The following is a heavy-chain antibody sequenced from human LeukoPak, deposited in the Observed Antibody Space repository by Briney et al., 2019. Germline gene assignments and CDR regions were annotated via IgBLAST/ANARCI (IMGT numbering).Heavy chain of an antibody. CDR3: ARTYYYGSGTVNYIDY. D-gene: IGHD3-10*01. Sequence: SVKVSCKASGGTFSSYAISWVRQAPGQGLEWMGGIIPIFGTANYAQKFQGRVTITADESTSTAYMELSSLRSEDTAVYYCARTYYYGSGTVNYIDYWGQGTLVTVSS. CDR1: GGTFSSYA. V-gene: IGHV1-69*13. J-gene: IGHJ4*02. CDR2: IIPIFGTA.